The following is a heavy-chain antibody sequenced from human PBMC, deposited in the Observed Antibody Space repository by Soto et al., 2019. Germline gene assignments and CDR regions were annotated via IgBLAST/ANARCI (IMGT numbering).Heavy chain of an antibody. Sequence: SGPTLVNPTETLTLTCTVSGFSLSNARMGVSWIRQPPGKALEWLAHIFSNDEKSYSTSLKSRLTISKDTSKSQVVLTMTNMEPVDTATYYCARIYKLGYCISTSCFHFDYWGQGTLVTVSS. J-gene: IGHJ4*02. CDR2: IFSNDEK. CDR3: ARIYKLGYCISTSCFHFDY. V-gene: IGHV2-26*01. D-gene: IGHD2-2*01. CDR1: GFSLSNARMG.